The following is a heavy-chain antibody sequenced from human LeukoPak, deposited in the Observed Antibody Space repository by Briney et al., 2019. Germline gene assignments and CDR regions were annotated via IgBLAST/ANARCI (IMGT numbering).Heavy chain of an antibody. D-gene: IGHD3-10*01. V-gene: IGHV1-18*01. Sequence: ASVKVSCKASGYTFTSYGISWVRQAPGQGLECMGWISAYNGNTNYAQKLQGRVTMTTDTSTSTAYMELRSLRSDDTAVYYCARRVRGVTHYDYWGQGTLVTVSS. J-gene: IGHJ4*02. CDR1: GYTFTSYG. CDR2: ISAYNGNT. CDR3: ARRVRGVTHYDY.